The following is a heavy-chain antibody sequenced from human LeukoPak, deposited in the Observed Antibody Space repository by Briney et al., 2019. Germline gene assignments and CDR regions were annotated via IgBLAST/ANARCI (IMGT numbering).Heavy chain of an antibody. D-gene: IGHD4-17*01. Sequence: GGSLRLACALATRTFSSYAMSWVRQAPGKGLEWVSAISGSGGSTYYADSVKGRFTISRDNSKNTLYLQMNSLRAEDTAVYYCAKDGDYGDYDLSEAFDIWGQGTMVTVSS. CDR3: AKDGDYGDYDLSEAFDI. J-gene: IGHJ3*02. CDR1: TRTFSSYA. CDR2: ISGSGGST. V-gene: IGHV3-23*01.